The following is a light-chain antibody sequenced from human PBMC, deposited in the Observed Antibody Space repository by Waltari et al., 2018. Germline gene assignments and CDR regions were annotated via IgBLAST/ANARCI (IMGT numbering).Light chain of an antibody. V-gene: IGLV3-19*01. CDR3: NSRDTSTNRWV. Sequence: SSELTQDPAVSVALGQTVRITCQGDSLRNYYVSWYPQKQGPAPLLVMYGHNNRPSGIPDRFSGSSSGNTASLTITGAQAEDEADYYCNSRDTSTNRWVFGGGTKLTVL. J-gene: IGLJ3*02. CDR1: SLRNYY. CDR2: GHN.